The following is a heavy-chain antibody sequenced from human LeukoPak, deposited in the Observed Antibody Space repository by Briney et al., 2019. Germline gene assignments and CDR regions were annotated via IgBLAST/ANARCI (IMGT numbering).Heavy chain of an antibody. J-gene: IGHJ6*04. Sequence: GGSLRLSCAASGITVSSNYMSWVRQAPGKGLEWVSVIYSGGSIYYADSVKGRFTISRDNSKNTLYLQMNSLRAEDTAVYYCARDIKYSMDVWGKGTTVTVSS. CDR2: IYSGGSI. V-gene: IGHV3-53*01. CDR3: ARDIKYSMDV. D-gene: IGHD2-15*01. CDR1: GITVSSNY.